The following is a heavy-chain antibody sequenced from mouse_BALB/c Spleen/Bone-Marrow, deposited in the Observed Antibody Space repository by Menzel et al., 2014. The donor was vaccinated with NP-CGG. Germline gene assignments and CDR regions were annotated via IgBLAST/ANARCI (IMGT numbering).Heavy chain of an antibody. CDR2: IYPGSGNT. V-gene: IGHV1-84*02. CDR3: AREWDWGYYFDY. CDR1: GYTFTDYY. J-gene: IGHJ2*01. D-gene: IGHD4-1*01. Sequence: VQLQESGPELVKPGASVKISCKASGYTFTDYYINWVKQKPGQGLEWIGWIYPGSGNTKYNEKFKGKATLTVDTSSSTAYMQRGSLTSEDTAVYFCAREWDWGYYFDYWGQGTTLTVSS.